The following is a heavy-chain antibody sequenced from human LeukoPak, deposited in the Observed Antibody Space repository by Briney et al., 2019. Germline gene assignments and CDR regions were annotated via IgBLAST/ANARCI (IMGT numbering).Heavy chain of an antibody. CDR1: GDSVSSNSAA. D-gene: IGHD6-19*01. CDR2: TYYRSKWYN. J-gene: IGHJ4*02. V-gene: IGHV6-1*01. CDR3: ARGTQWLTSEFDY. Sequence: SQTLSLTCAISGDSVSSNSAAWHWIRQSPSRGLEWLGRTYYRSKWYNDYAVPVKSRITINPDTSKNQFSLQLNSVTPEDTAVYYCARGTQWLTSEFDYWGQGTLVTVSS.